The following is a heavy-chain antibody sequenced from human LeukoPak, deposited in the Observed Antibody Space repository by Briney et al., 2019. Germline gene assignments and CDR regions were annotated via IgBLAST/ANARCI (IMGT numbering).Heavy chain of an antibody. D-gene: IGHD2-21*02. CDR3: ARHVPSGLRIVVVTSDWYFDL. V-gene: IGHV4-39*01. J-gene: IGHJ2*01. CDR1: GGSISSSSYY. Sequence: SSETLSLTCTVSGGSISSSSYYWGWIRQPPGKGLEWIGDIYYSGSTNYNPSLKSRVTISVDTSRNQFSLKLSSVTAADTAVYYCARHVPSGLRIVVVTSDWYFDLWGRGTLVTVSS. CDR2: IYYSGST.